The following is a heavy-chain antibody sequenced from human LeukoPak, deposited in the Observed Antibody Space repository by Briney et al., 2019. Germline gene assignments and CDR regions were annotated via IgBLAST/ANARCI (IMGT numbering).Heavy chain of an antibody. CDR3: ARGRRTDFHYYNSIDV. V-gene: IGHV3-23*01. CDR1: GFSFSSYA. Sequence: GGSLRLSCVASGFSFSSYAMNWVRQGAGKGVEWVSGIVVSDDSTYHADSVRGRFTISRDNSKNTLYLHMNSLSGEDTAVSHCARGRRTDFHYYNSIDVWGKGTAATVSS. D-gene: IGHD3-3*01. CDR2: IVVSDDST. J-gene: IGHJ6*03.